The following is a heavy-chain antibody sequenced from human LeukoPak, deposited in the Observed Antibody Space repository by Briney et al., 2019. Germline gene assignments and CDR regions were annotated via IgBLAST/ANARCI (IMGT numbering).Heavy chain of an antibody. CDR2: IYYSGST. V-gene: IGHV4-31*03. CDR3: ARYRTDDSSGYYYRDYYFDY. CDR1: GGSISSGGCY. D-gene: IGHD3-22*01. J-gene: IGHJ4*02. Sequence: SETLSLTCTVSGGSISSGGCYWSWIRQHPGKGLEWIGYIYYSGSTYYNPSLKSRVTISVDTSKNQFSLKLSSVTAADTAVYYCARYRTDDSSGYYYRDYYFDYWGQGTLVTVSS.